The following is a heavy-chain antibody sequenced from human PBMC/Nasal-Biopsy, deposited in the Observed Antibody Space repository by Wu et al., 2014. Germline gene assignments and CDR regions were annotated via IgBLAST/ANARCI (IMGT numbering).Heavy chain of an antibody. Sequence: LRLSCAASGFTFSNYDMSWVRQAPGKGLEWVSAIDGGSVYTYYADSVKGRFTISRDNSKNTLYLQLNSLRAEDTAVYYCSKESRDSTVAGDFFDFWGQGALVTVSS. V-gene: IGHV3-23*01. CDR1: GFTFSNYD. CDR3: SKESRDSTVAGDFFDF. D-gene: IGHD6-13*01. CDR2: IDGGSVYT. J-gene: IGHJ4*02.